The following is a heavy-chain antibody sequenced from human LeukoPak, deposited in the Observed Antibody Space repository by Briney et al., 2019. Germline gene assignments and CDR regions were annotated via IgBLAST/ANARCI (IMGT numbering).Heavy chain of an antibody. CDR3: ATVRSGFGRRGNWFDP. D-gene: IGHD3-22*01. Sequence: ASVKVSCKVSGYTLTELSMHWVRQAPGKGLEWMGGFDPEDGETIYAQKFQGRVTMTEDTSTDTAYMELSSLRSEDTAVYYCATVRSGFGRRGNWFDPWGQGTLVTVSS. CDR2: FDPEDGET. CDR1: GYTLTELS. V-gene: IGHV1-24*01. J-gene: IGHJ5*02.